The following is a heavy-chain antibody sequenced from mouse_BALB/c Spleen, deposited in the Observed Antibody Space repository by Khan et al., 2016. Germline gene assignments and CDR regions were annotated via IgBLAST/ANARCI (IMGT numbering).Heavy chain of an antibody. Sequence: QVQLQQSGAELMKPGASVKISCKASGYTFSRYWIEWIKERPGHGLEWIGEILPGSDSTNYNDKFKGKAAFTADSSSSTAYTKHNSLTSEDSSVYYWARGASWSRGTLVTISS. CDR2: ILPGSDST. J-gene: IGHJ3*01. V-gene: IGHV1-9*01. CDR3: ARGAS. CDR1: GYTFSRYW.